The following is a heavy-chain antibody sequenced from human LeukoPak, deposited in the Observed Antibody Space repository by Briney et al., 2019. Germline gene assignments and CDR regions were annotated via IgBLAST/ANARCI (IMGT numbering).Heavy chain of an antibody. J-gene: IGHJ3*02. CDR2: IDHGGST. Sequence: SETLSLTCAVYGGPFSGYYWSWIRQPPGKGREWIGEIDHGGSTNYNPSLKSRVTITLDTSKKQFSLKLSSVTAADTAVYYCARQVDVGCSSTSCYGHGAFDIWGQGTLFTVSS. CDR3: ARQVDVGCSSTSCYGHGAFDI. V-gene: IGHV4-34*01. D-gene: IGHD2-2*01. CDR1: GGPFSGYY.